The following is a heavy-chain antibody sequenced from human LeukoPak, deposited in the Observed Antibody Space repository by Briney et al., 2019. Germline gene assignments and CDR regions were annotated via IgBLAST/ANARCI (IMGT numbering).Heavy chain of an antibody. CDR3: VKDGYDYVWGSFSYFDY. V-gene: IGHV3-64D*09. J-gene: IGHJ4*02. D-gene: IGHD3-16*01. CDR2: ISGNGGGT. Sequence: GGSLRLSCSASGFTFNTYAMHWVRQAPGKGLEYVSGISGNGGGTYYADSVKGRFTISRDNSKNTLYLQMSSLRPEDTAVYYCVKDGYDYVWGSFSYFDYWGQGTLVTVSS. CDR1: GFTFNTYA.